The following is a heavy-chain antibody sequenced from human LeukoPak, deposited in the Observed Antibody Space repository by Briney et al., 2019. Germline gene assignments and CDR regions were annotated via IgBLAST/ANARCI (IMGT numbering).Heavy chain of an antibody. V-gene: IGHV1-2*02. J-gene: IGHJ6*03. CDR3: ARGTYYGTSVYYYYMDV. CDR2: INPNSGGT. D-gene: IGHD4-17*01. Sequence: ASVTVSCKASGYTFTGYYMHWVRQAPGQGLEWMGWINPNSGGTNYAQKFQGRVTMTRDTSISTAYMELSRLRSDDTAVYYCARGTYYGTSVYYYYMDVWGKGTTVTVSS. CDR1: GYTFTGYY.